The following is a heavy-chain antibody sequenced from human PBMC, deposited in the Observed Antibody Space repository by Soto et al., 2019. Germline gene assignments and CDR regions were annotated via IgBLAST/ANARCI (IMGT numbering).Heavy chain of an antibody. D-gene: IGHD6-13*01. Sequence: QVQLVQSGAEVKKPGASVKVSCKASGYTFTGYYMHWVRQAPGQGLEWMGWINPNSGGTNYAQKFQGWVTMTRDPSISTAYMELSRLRSDDTAVYYCARGTSPTAAGEHIDYWGQGTLVTVSS. J-gene: IGHJ4*02. CDR2: INPNSGGT. CDR1: GYTFTGYY. V-gene: IGHV1-2*04. CDR3: ARGTSPTAAGEHIDY.